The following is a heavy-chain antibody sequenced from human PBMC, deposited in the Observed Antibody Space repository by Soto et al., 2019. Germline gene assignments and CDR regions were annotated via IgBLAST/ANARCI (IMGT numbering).Heavy chain of an antibody. V-gene: IGHV3-15*01. CDR2: IKSKTDGGTT. Sequence: GGSLRLSCAASGFTFSNAWMSWVRQAPGKGLEWVGRIKSKTDGGTTDYAAPVKGRFTISRDDSKNTLYLQMNSLKTEETAVYYCTGRYCSGGSCYSMGPFDYWGQGTLVTVSS. J-gene: IGHJ4*02. CDR1: GFTFSNAW. CDR3: TGRYCSGGSCYSMGPFDY. D-gene: IGHD2-15*01.